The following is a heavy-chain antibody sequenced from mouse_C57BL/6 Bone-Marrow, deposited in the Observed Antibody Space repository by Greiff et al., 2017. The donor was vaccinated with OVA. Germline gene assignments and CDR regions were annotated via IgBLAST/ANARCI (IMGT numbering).Heavy chain of an antibody. Sequence: EVKLMESGGGLVKPGGSLKLSCAASGFTFSSYAMSWVRQTPEKWLEWVATISDGGSYTYYPDNVKGRFTISRDNAKNNLYLQMSHLKSEDTAMYYCARDRGYYGSSPWFAYWGQGTLVTVSA. CDR3: ARDRGYYGSSPWFAY. CDR1: GFTFSSYA. J-gene: IGHJ3*01. V-gene: IGHV5-4*01. CDR2: ISDGGSYT. D-gene: IGHD1-1*01.